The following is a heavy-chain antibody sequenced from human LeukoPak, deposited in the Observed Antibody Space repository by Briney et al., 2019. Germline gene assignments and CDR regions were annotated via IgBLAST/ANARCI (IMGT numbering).Heavy chain of an antibody. CDR3: ARVTGYMIEDYFDY. V-gene: IGHV4-59*01. Sequence: SETLSLTCTVSGGSISSYYWSWSRQPAGKGLEWIGYFYYSGSTNYNPALKSRVTISVDTSKNQFSLKLRSVTAADTAVYYCARVTGYMIEDYFDYWGQGILVTVSS. J-gene: IGHJ4*02. CDR1: GGSISSYY. D-gene: IGHD3-9*01. CDR2: FYYSGST.